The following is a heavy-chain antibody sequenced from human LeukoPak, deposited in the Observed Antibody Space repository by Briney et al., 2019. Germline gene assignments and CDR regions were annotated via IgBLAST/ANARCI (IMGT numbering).Heavy chain of an antibody. D-gene: IGHD4-17*01. CDR1: GYNFPSFW. V-gene: IGHV5-51*01. J-gene: IGHJ3*02. CDR3: ARHLYGDYRNPAFDI. CDR2: IYPDDSNT. Sequence: GESLKISCKASGYNFPSFWIAWVRQMPGKGLEWMGIIYPDDSNTRYSPSFQGQVTFSADKSINTAYLQWSSLKASDTAMYYCARHLYGDYRNPAFDIWGQGTMVTVSS.